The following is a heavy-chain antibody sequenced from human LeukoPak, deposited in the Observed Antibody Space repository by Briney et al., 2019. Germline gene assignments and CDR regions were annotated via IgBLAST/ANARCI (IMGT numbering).Heavy chain of an antibody. D-gene: IGHD3-16*02. Sequence: PSETLSLTCTVSGDSINNGGLSWNWIRQSAGKRLEWIGYIYHSGTTNYNPSLKSRVTISVDTSKNQFSLQLNSVTPEDTAVYYCARVGDMITFGGVIVEGYFDYWGQGTLVTVSS. V-gene: IGHV4-61*10. CDR3: ARVGDMITFGGVIVEGYFDY. CDR2: IYHSGTT. CDR1: GDSINNGGLS. J-gene: IGHJ4*02.